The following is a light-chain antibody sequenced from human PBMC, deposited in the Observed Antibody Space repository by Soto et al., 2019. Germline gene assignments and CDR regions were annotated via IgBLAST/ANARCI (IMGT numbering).Light chain of an antibody. CDR3: QQYNSYSLT. CDR1: QSISSW. Sequence: DIQMAQSPSTLSASVGDRVTITCRASQSISSWLAWYQQKPGKAPKLLIYDASSLESGVPSRFSGSGSGTEFTLTISSLQPDDFATYYCQQYNSYSLTFGGGTRLEIK. J-gene: IGKJ5*01. CDR2: DAS. V-gene: IGKV1-5*01.